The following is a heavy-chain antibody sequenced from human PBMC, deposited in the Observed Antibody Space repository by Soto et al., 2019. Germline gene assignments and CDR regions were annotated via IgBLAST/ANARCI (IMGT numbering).Heavy chain of an antibody. CDR1: GFTFSSYW. CDR2: IKQDGSEK. D-gene: IGHD6-19*01. Sequence: GGSLRLSCAASGFTFSSYWMSWVRQAPGKGLEWVANIKQDGSEKYYVDSVKGRFTISRENAKNSLYLQMNSLRAEDTAVCYCARDSSGWPNDAFDTWGQGTLVTVSS. V-gene: IGHV3-7*03. CDR3: ARDSSGWPNDAFDT. J-gene: IGHJ3*02.